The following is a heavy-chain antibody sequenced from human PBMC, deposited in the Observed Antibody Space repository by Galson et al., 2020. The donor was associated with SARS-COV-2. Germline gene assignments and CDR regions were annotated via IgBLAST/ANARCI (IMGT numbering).Heavy chain of an antibody. CDR2: ISASGGKK. D-gene: IGHD3-10*01. CDR1: GFTFSDYA. V-gene: IGHV3-23*01. CDR3: AKCAWNQLLSYFDY. Sequence: GGSLRLSCAAAGFTFSDYAMIWIRQAPGKGLEMVSVISASGGKKYYADSVKGRFTVSRDNSKNTVSLQMNSLRAEDTAIYYCAKCAWNQLLSYFDYWGHGSFVTVSS. J-gene: IGHJ4*01.